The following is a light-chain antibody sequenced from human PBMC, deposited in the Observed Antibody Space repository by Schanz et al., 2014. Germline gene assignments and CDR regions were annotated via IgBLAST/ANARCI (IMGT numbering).Light chain of an antibody. J-gene: IGKJ2*01. Sequence: DIQLTQSPSSLSASVGDRVTITCRPSQTINTYLNWYQQRSGEAPKLLIYAASNLQTEVPSRFTGSGSGTDFTLTITSLQPEDFATYYCQESYGAFFTFGQGTKLAI. CDR1: QTINTY. CDR2: AAS. V-gene: IGKV1-39*01. CDR3: QESYGAFFT.